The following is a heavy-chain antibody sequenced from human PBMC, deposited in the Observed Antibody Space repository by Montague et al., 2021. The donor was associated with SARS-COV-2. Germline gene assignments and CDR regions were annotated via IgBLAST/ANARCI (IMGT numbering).Heavy chain of an antibody. Sequence: SETLSLTCTVSGGSIGSYYWSWIRQPPGKGLEWIGYIYYSGSTYYNPSLKSRVTISVDTSKNQFSLKLSSVTAADTAVYYCARFPYYYDNWFDPWGQGTLVTVSS. V-gene: IGHV4-59*08. CDR1: GGSIGSYY. CDR3: ARFPYYYDNWFDP. J-gene: IGHJ5*02. CDR2: IYYSGST. D-gene: IGHD3-22*01.